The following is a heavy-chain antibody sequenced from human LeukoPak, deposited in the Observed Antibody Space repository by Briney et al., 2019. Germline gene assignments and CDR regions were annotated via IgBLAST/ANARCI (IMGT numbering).Heavy chain of an antibody. CDR3: AKDHTRQGYCSSTSCSDAFDI. D-gene: IGHD2-2*01. CDR1: GFTFGDYA. V-gene: IGHV3-23*01. CDR2: ISGSGGST. J-gene: IGHJ3*02. Sequence: GGSLRLSCTASGFTFGDYAMSWFRQAPGKGLEWVSAISGSGGSTYYADSVKGRFTISRDNSKNTLYLQMNSLRAEDTAVYYCAKDHTRQGYCSSTSCSDAFDIWGQGTMVTVSS.